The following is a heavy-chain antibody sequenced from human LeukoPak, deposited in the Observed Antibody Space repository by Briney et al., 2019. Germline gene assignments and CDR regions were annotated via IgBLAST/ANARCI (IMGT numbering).Heavy chain of an antibody. V-gene: IGHV3-21*01. CDR3: ARDLGNDCSSTSCVG. CDR1: GFTFSSYS. CDR2: ISSSSSYI. D-gene: IGHD2-2*01. J-gene: IGHJ4*02. Sequence: GVSLRLSCAASGFTFSSYSVNWVRQAPGKGLEWVSSISSSSSYIYYADSVKGRFTISRDNAKNSLYLQMNSLRAEDTAVYYCARDLGNDCSSTSCVGWGQGTLVTVSS.